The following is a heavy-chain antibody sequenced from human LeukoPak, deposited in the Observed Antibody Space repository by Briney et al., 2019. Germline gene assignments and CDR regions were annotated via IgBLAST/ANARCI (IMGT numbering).Heavy chain of an antibody. D-gene: IGHD1-26*01. V-gene: IGHV1-24*01. CDR1: GYTLTESS. CDR3: ATGRSGSYGPYYFDY. CDR2: FDPEDGET. Sequence: ASVKVSCKVSGYTLTESSMHWVRQAPGKGLEWMGGFDPEDGETIYAQKFQGRVTMTEDTSTDTAYMELSSLRSEDTAVYYCATGRSGSYGPYYFDYWGQGTLVTVSS. J-gene: IGHJ4*02.